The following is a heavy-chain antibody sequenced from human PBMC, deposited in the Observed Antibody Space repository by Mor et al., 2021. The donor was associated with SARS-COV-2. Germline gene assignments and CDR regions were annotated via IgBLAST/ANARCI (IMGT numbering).Heavy chain of an antibody. Sequence: DSVKGRFTISRDNSKNTLYLQMNSLRAEDTAVYYCARDGGDIVVVPAANVCYGMDVWGQGTTVTVSS. V-gene: IGHV3-30*01. J-gene: IGHJ6*02. CDR3: ARDGGDIVVVPAANVCYGMDV. D-gene: IGHD2-2*01.